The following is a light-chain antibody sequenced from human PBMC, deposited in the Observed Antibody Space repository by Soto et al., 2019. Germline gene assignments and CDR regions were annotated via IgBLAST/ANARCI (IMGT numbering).Light chain of an antibody. V-gene: IGLV1-40*01. J-gene: IGLJ1*01. Sequence: QSVLTQPPSVPGAPGQRVTISCTGSSSNIGAGYDVHWYQQLPGTAPKLLIYDNNNRPSGVPDRFSGSKSGTSASLAITGLQAEDEADYYCQSYDSSLSGDVFGTGTKLTVL. CDR1: SSNIGAGYD. CDR3: QSYDSSLSGDV. CDR2: DNN.